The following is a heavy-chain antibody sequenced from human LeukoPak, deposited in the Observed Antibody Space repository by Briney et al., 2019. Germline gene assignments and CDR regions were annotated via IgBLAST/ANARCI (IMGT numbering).Heavy chain of an antibody. J-gene: IGHJ5*02. CDR2: IYHSGST. V-gene: IGHV4-38-2*02. CDR1: GYSISSGYY. Sequence: PSETLSLTCTVSGYSISSGYYWGWIRQPPGKGLEWIGSIYHSGSTYYNPSLKSRVTISVDTSKNQFSLKLSSVTAADTAVYYCARAPNYLLEKSSWWFDPWGQGTLVTVSS. CDR3: ARAPNYLLEKSSWWFDP. D-gene: IGHD2/OR15-2a*01.